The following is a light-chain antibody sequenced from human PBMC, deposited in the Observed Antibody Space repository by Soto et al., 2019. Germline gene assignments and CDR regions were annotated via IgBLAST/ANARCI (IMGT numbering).Light chain of an antibody. CDR3: QQRSNWPRIT. CDR1: QSISSN. V-gene: IGKV3-11*01. J-gene: IGKJ5*01. CDR2: DAS. Sequence: EIVMTQSPAFLSVSPGERATLSCRASQSISSNLAWYQQKPGQAPRLLIYDASNRATGIPARFSGSGSGTDFTLTISSLEPEDFAVYYCQQRSNWPRITFGQGTRLEIK.